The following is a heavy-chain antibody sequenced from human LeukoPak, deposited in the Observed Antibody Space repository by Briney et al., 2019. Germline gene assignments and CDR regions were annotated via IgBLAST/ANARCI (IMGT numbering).Heavy chain of an antibody. D-gene: IGHD6-13*01. CDR2: IYTSGST. Sequence: SETLSRTCTVSGGSISSGSYYWSWIRQPAGKGLEWIGRIYTSGSTNYNPSLKSRVTISVDKSKNQFSLKLSSVTAADTAVYYCARAQQQQEFDYWGQGTLVTVSS. CDR3: ARAQQQQEFDY. CDR1: GGSISSGSYY. J-gene: IGHJ4*02. V-gene: IGHV4-61*02.